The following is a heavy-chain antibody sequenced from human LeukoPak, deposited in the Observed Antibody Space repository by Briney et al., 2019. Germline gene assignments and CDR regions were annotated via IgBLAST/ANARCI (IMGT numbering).Heavy chain of an antibody. CDR3: ARVLKTVTTNCFDY. CDR1: GGSISSVSYY. D-gene: IGHD4-17*01. V-gene: IGHV4-39*07. CDR2: IFYTGRS. J-gene: IGHJ4*02. Sequence: SETLSLTCTVSGGSISSVSYYWGWIRQPPGKGLECIGSIFYTGRSYYNPSLKRRVTISVDTSKNQFSLKLSSVTAADTAVYYCARVLKTVTTNCFDYWGQGTLVTVSS.